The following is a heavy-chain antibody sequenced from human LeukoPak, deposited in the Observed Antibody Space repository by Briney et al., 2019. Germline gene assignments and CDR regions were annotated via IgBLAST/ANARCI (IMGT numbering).Heavy chain of an antibody. Sequence: GESLKISCKGSGYSFTSYWIGWVRQMPGKGLEWMGIIYPGDSDTRYSPSFQGQVTISADKSISTAYLQWSSLKASDTAMYYCARAATGLYYYYYGMDVWGQGTTVTVSS. CDR3: ARAATGLYYYYYGMDV. CDR1: GYSFTSYW. CDR2: IYPGDSDT. V-gene: IGHV5-51*01. D-gene: IGHD2-15*01. J-gene: IGHJ6*02.